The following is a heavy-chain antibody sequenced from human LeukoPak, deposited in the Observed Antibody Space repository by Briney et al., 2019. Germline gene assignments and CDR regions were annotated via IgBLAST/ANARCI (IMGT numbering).Heavy chain of an antibody. Sequence: GGSLRLSCAASGFTFSNYAMSWVRQAPGKGLEWVSTITGSGGSTYYADSVKGRFTNSRDDSKNTLFLQMNSLRAEDTVVYFCAKVKWKLIGYFDYWGQGTLVTVSS. CDR3: AKVKWKLIGYFDY. J-gene: IGHJ4*02. CDR1: GFTFSNYA. D-gene: IGHD1-20*01. V-gene: IGHV3-23*01. CDR2: ITGSGGST.